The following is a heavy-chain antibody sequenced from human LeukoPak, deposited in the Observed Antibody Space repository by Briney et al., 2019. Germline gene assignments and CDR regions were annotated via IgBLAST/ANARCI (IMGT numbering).Heavy chain of an antibody. CDR2: INHSGST. CDR3: ARGIGSHGYKYFDY. D-gene: IGHD5-24*01. Sequence: SETLSLTCAAYGVSFSGYYWSWIRQPPGKGLQWVGEINHSGSTNYNPSLKSRVTISVDTSKNHFSLKLSSVTAADTAVYYCARGIGSHGYKYFDYWGPGTLVTVSS. CDR1: GVSFSGYY. J-gene: IGHJ4*02. V-gene: IGHV4-34*01.